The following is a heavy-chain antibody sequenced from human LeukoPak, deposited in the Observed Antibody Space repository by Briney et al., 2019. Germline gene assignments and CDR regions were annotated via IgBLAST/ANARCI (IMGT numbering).Heavy chain of an antibody. V-gene: IGHV3-74*01. CDR3: ARYQQTGYESDY. Sequence: PGGSLRLSCAASGFPFNNYWMHRVRQSPGKGLICVARIAHDGSGAGYADSVKGRFTISRDNAKSTLYLQMNSLRAEDTAVYYCARYQQTGYESDYWGQGTLVTVSS. J-gene: IGHJ4*02. D-gene: IGHD5-12*01. CDR2: IAHDGSGA. CDR1: GFPFNNYW.